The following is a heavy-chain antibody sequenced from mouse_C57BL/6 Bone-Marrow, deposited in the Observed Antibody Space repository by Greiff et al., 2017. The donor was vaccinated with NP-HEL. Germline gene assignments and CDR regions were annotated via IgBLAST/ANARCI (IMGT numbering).Heavy chain of an antibody. V-gene: IGHV1-15*01. CDR1: GYTFTDYE. Sequence: QVQLKESGAELVRPGASVTLSCKASGYTFTDYEMHWVKQTPVHGLEWIGAIDPETGGTAYNQKFKGKAILTADKSSSTAYMELRSLTSEDSAVYYCTRSNYGGTCYAMDYWGQGTSVTVSS. CDR2: IDPETGGT. D-gene: IGHD1-1*01. J-gene: IGHJ4*01. CDR3: TRSNYGGTCYAMDY.